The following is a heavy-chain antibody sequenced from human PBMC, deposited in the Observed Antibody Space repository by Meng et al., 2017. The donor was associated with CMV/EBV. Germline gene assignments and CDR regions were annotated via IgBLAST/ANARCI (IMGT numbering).Heavy chain of an antibody. CDR3: ARDCRSTSCHSFMLNYYYGMDG. J-gene: IGHJ6*04. Sequence: YRMNGVRQAPGKGMEWVSSISSSSSYIYYADSVKGRFTISRDNAKNSLYLQMNSLRAEDTAVYYCARDCRSTSCHSFMLNYYYGMDGWGKGTTVTVSS. V-gene: IGHV3-21*01. CDR1: YR. CDR2: ISSSSSYI. D-gene: IGHD2-2*02.